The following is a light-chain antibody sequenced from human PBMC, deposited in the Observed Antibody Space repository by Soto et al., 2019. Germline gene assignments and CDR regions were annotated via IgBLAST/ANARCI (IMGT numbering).Light chain of an antibody. CDR2: GAS. Sequence: EIVLTQSPGTLSLSPGERATLSCRASQSVTNDYVVWYQQKPGQAPRLLVYGASNTATGIPDRFSGSGSGTDFTLTISRLEPEDFAVYSCQKYGTAPYTFGQGTKLEIK. J-gene: IGKJ2*01. CDR1: QSVTNDY. CDR3: QKYGTAPYT. V-gene: IGKV3-20*01.